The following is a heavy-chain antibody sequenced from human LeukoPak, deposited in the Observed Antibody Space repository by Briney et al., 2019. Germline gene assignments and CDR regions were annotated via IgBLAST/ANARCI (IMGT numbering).Heavy chain of an antibody. CDR1: GDFISTSSDY. CDR2: IYYTGST. V-gene: IGHV4-39*01. Sequence: KPLETLSLTCIVSGDFISTSSDYWGWIRQPPGKGLEWIGSIYYTGSTHYKPSLRGRVTISVDTTNNQFSLRLSSVTAADTAMYYCARHRDFHDSSGYLPAFDVWGQGRLINVSS. D-gene: IGHD3-22*01. J-gene: IGHJ3*01. CDR3: ARHRDFHDSSGYLPAFDV.